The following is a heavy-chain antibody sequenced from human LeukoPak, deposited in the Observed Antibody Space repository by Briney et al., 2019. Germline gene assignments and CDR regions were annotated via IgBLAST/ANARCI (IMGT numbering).Heavy chain of an antibody. CDR1: GGSFSGYY. D-gene: IGHD2-2*02. Sequence: SETPSLTCAVYGGSFSGYYWSWIRQPPGKGLEWIGEINHSGSTNYNPSLKSRVTISVDTSKNQFSLKLSSVTAADTAVYYCARGPIVVVPAAIEVKTLTEGPFDYWGQGTLVTVSS. V-gene: IGHV4-34*01. CDR3: ARGPIVVVPAAIEVKTLTEGPFDY. CDR2: INHSGST. J-gene: IGHJ4*02.